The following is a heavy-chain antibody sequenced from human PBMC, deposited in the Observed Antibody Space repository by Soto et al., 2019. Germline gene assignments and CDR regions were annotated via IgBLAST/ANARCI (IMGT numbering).Heavy chain of an antibody. CDR2: IYYSGST. V-gene: IGHV4-30-4*01. CDR1: GGSISSGDYY. J-gene: IGHJ6*02. D-gene: IGHD6-13*01. Sequence: SETLSLTCTVSGGSISSGDYYWSWIRQPPGEGLEWIGYIYYSGSTYYNPSLKSRVTISVDTSKNQFSLKLSSVTAADTAVYYCAREGTGDSRSLGVYYYGMDVWGQGTTVTVSS. CDR3: AREGTGDSRSLGVYYYGMDV.